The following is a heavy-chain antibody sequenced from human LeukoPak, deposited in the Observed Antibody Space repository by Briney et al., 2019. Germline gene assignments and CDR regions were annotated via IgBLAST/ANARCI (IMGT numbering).Heavy chain of an antibody. CDR1: GFTFRNHW. D-gene: IGHD6-6*01. CDR2: ISSDGSST. V-gene: IGHV3-74*03. J-gene: IGHJ4*02. CDR3: ARDQRVTGRPDIDY. Sequence: GGSLRLSCAASGFTFRNHWMHWVRQTRWKGLVWVSRISSDGSSTTYADSVKGRFTISRDNAKNTLYLQMNNLRAEDTAMYYCARDQRVTGRPDIDYWGQGTVVSVSS.